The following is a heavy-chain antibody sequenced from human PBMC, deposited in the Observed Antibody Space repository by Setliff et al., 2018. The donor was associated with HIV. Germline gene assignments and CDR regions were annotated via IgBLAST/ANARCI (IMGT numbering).Heavy chain of an antibody. CDR3: ARQAWHSGRNGYFVDY. CDR1: GGSISSYY. J-gene: IGHJ4*02. Sequence: SETLSLTCTVSGGSISSYYWSWIRQPPGKRLEWIGEIYHSGSTNYNPSLQNRVTLLLDMSKNQFSLKLSSVTAADTAVYYCARQAWHSGRNGYFVDYWGQGTLVTVSS. CDR2: IYHSGST. V-gene: IGHV4-59*08. D-gene: IGHD2-15*01.